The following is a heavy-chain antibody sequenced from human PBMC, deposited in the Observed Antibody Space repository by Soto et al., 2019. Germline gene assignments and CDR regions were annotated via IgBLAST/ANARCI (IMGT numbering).Heavy chain of an antibody. V-gene: IGHV1-18*01. CDR2: ISAYNGNT. CDR1: GYTFTSYG. D-gene: IGHD1-26*01. Sequence: QVQLVQSGAEVKKPGASVKVSCKASGYTFTSYGISWVRQAPGQGLEWMGWISAYNGNTNYAQKLQGRVPMTTDTSTRTAYMEVRSLRSDATAVYCCARSSGTSYIWFDPGGQGTLVTVSS. J-gene: IGHJ5*02. CDR3: ARSSGTSYIWFDP.